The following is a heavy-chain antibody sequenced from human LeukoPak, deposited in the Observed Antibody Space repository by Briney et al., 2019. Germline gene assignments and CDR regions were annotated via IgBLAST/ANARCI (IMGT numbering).Heavy chain of an antibody. V-gene: IGHV7-4-1*02. D-gene: IGHD3-22*01. CDR3: AREGMEIYYYDSSGYYFDY. Sequence: ASVKVSCKASGYTFTSYDINWVRQAPGQGLEWMGWINTNTGNPTYAQGFTGRFVFSLDTSVSTAYLQISSLKAEDTAVYYCAREGMEIYYYDSSGYYFDYWGQGTLVTVSS. CDR1: GYTFTSYD. CDR2: INTNTGNP. J-gene: IGHJ4*02.